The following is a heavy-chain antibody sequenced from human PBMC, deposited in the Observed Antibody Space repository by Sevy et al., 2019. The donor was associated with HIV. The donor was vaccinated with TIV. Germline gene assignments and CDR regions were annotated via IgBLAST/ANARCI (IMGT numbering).Heavy chain of an antibody. Sequence: ASVKVSCKASGYTFTSYGINWVRQAPGQGLEWMGWISAYNGNTNYAQKLQGRVTMTTDTSTSTAYMELRSLRSDDTAVYYCARGTVDTAMVIYYYGMDVWGQGTTVTVSS. CDR3: ARGTVDTAMVIYYYGMDV. V-gene: IGHV1-18*01. CDR2: ISAYNGNT. J-gene: IGHJ6*02. D-gene: IGHD5-18*01. CDR1: GYTFTSYG.